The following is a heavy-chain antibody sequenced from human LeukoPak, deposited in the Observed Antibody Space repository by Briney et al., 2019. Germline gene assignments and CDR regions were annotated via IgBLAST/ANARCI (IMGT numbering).Heavy chain of an antibody. J-gene: IGHJ4*02. CDR2: IYYSGST. V-gene: IGHV4-59*01. D-gene: IGHD6-19*01. CDR3: TRGGGIEVPADY. Sequence: KPWETLSLTCTVSGGALSSYYWRWIRQPPGEGLEWIGYIYYSGSTNYNPSLKSRVTISVDTSKNQFSLKLSSVTAADTAVYYCTRGGGIEVPADYWGQGTLVTVSS. CDR1: GGALSSYY.